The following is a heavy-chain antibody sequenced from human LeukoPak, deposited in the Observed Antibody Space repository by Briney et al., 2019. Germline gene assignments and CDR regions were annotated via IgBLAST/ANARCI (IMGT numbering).Heavy chain of an antibody. CDR3: AKDTPILGSYFDY. Sequence: PGGSLRLSCAASGFTFSSYGMHWVRQAPGEGLERVAFIRYEGSNTYYADSVKGRFTISIDNSKNTLYLQMNSLRAEDTAVYYCAKDTPILGSYFDYWGQGTLVTVSS. CDR2: IRYEGSNT. J-gene: IGHJ4*02. D-gene: IGHD1-26*01. V-gene: IGHV3-30*02. CDR1: GFTFSSYG.